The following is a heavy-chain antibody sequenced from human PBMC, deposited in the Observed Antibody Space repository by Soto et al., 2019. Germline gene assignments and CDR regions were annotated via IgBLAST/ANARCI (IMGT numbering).Heavy chain of an antibody. CDR1: GYTFTSYG. CDR3: ARDRTSEVGYCSGGSCYSVDWFDP. D-gene: IGHD2-15*01. J-gene: IGHJ5*02. Sequence: ASVKVSCKASGYTFTSYGISWVRQALGQGLEWMGWISAYNGNTNYAQKLQGRVTMTTDTSTSTAYMELRSLRSDDTAVYYCARDRTSEVGYCSGGSCYSVDWFDPWGQGTLVTVSS. V-gene: IGHV1-18*01. CDR2: ISAYNGNT.